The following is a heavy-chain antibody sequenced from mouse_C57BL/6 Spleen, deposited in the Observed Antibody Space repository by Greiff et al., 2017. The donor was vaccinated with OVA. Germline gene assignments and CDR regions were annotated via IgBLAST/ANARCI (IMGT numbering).Heavy chain of an antibody. CDR2: INPGSGGT. V-gene: IGHV1-54*01. J-gene: IGHJ1*03. CDR3: TGGYYDYEGNFDV. Sequence: VQLQQSGAELVRPGTSVKVSCKASGYAFTNYLIEWVKQRPGPGLEWIGVINPGSGGTNYNEKFKGKATLTADKSSSTAYMQLSSLTSEDSAVYFCTGGYYDYEGNFDVWGTGTTVTVSS. CDR1: GYAFTNYL. D-gene: IGHD2-4*01.